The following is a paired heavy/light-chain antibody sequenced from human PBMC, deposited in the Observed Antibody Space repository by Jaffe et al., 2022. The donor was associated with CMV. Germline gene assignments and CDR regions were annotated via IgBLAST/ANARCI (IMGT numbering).Light chain of an antibody. CDR2: DAS. Sequence: EIVLTQSPATLSLSPGERATLSCRASQSVSSYLAWYQQKPGQAPRLLIYDASNRATGIPARFSGSGSGTDFTLTISSLEPEDFAVYYCQQRSNWRVFTFGPGTKVDIK. J-gene: IGKJ3*01. CDR3: QQRSNWRVFT. V-gene: IGKV3-11*01. CDR1: QSVSSY.
Heavy chain of an antibody. D-gene: IGHD3-22*01. CDR1: GGSISSSNW. CDR2: IYHSGST. CDR3: ARERDAWDRTPSGSYDSSFPLRYFDL. J-gene: IGHJ2*01. Sequence: QVQLQESGPGLVKPSGTLSLTCAVSGGSISSSNWWSWVRQPPGKGLEWIGEIYHSGSTNYNPSLKSRVTISVDKSKNQFSLKLSSVTAADTAVYYCARERDAWDRTPSGSYDSSFPLRYFDLWGRGTLVTVSS. V-gene: IGHV4-4*02.